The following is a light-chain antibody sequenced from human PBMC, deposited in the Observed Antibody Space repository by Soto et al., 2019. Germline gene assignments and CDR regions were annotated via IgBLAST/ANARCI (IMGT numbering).Light chain of an antibody. CDR3: RQYGRSLEFA. CDR2: GAS. CDR1: QSVSNNY. J-gene: IGKJ4*01. Sequence: EIVMPQSPATLSVSPGSRATLSCRASQSVSNNYLAWYQQKPGQAPRLLIYGASNRATGIPDRFSGSGSGTDFTLTISRLDPEDFAVYYCRQYGRSLEFAVGGGTKVDIK. V-gene: IGKV3-20*01.